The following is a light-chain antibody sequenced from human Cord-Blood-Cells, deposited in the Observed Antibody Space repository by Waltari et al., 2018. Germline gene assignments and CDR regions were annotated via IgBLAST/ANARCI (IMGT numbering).Light chain of an antibody. V-gene: IGKV3-15*01. CDR3: QQYNNWPPLT. J-gene: IGKJ4*01. CDR2: GAS. Sequence: EIVMTQSPATLSVSPGERATLSCRASQSVSSNLAWYQQKPGQAPRLLIYGASTRATGIPARCSCSGSVIKCTLTISSLQSEDFAVYYCQQYNNWPPLTFGGGSKVEIK. CDR1: QSVSSN.